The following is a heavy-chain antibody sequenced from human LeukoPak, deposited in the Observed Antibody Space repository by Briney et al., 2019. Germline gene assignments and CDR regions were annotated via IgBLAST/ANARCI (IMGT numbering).Heavy chain of an antibody. Sequence: GGSLRLSCAASGFTVSSNYMSWVRQAPGKGLEWVSVIYSGGSTYYADSAKGRFTISRDHSKNTLFLQMNSLRAEDTAVYYCARDMVTWGQGTLVTVSS. V-gene: IGHV3-53*01. CDR2: IYSGGST. D-gene: IGHD3-10*01. CDR3: ARDMVT. J-gene: IGHJ5*02. CDR1: GFTVSSNY.